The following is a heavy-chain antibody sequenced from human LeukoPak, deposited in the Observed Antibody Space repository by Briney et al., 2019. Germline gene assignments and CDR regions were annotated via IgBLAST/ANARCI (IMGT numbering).Heavy chain of an antibody. V-gene: IGHV3-21*01. CDR1: GFTFSSYS. Sequence: PGGSLRLSCAASGFTFSSYSMNWVRQAPGKGLEWVSSISSSSSYIYYADSVRGRFTISRDNAKNSLYLQMNSLRAEDTALYYCARGGSYGGYHSYWGQGTLVTVSS. J-gene: IGHJ4*02. D-gene: IGHD4-23*01. CDR2: ISSSSSYI. CDR3: ARGGSYGGYHSY.